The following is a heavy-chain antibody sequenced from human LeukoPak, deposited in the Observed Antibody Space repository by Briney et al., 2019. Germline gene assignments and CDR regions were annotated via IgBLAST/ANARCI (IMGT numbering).Heavy chain of an antibody. CDR3: ARDHDHYSMDY. J-gene: IGHJ4*02. CDR2: IYYSGST. V-gene: IGHV4-30-4*08. Sequence: SETLSLTCTVSGGSLNSGDYYWSWIRQPPGKGLEWIGYIYYSGSTNYNPSLKSRLTMSVDTSKNQFSLKLSSVTAGDTAVYYCARDHDHYSMDYWGQGTLVTVSS. CDR1: GGSLNSGDYY. D-gene: IGHD4-11*01.